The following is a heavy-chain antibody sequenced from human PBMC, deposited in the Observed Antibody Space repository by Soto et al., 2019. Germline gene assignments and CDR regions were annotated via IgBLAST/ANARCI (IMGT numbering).Heavy chain of an antibody. V-gene: IGHV4-39*07. CDR1: GGSIISSIFH. CDR2: IYYSGST. D-gene: IGHD2-2*01. Sequence: SETLSLTCTVSGGSIISSIFHWGLIRQPPGKGLEWIGSIYYSGSTYYNPSLKSRVTISVDTSKNQFSLKLSSVTAADTAVYYCARVPDRWGQGTLVTVS. CDR3: ARVPDR. J-gene: IGHJ5*02.